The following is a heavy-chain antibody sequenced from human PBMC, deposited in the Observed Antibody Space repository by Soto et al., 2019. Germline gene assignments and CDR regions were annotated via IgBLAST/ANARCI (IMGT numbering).Heavy chain of an antibody. CDR3: AREGDSSSSPYYYYYGMDV. V-gene: IGHV4-30-4*01. J-gene: IGHJ6*02. CDR2: IYYSGST. CDR1: GGSISSGDYY. Sequence: SETLSLTCTVSGGSISSGDYYWSWIRQPPGKGLEWIGYIYYSGSTYYNPSLKSRVTISVDTSKNQFSLKLSSVTAADTAVYYCAREGDSSSSPYYYYYGMDVWGQGTTVTVSS. D-gene: IGHD6-6*01.